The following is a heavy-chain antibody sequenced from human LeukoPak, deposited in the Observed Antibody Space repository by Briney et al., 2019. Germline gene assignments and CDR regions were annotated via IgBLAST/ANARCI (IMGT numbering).Heavy chain of an antibody. Sequence: SETLSLTCTVSGGSISSSSYSWSWIRQPPGKGLEWIGYIYHSGSTYYNPSLKSRVTISVDRSKNQFSLKLSSVTAADTAVYYCASYGVANPGFDPWGQGTLVTVSS. CDR3: ASYGVANPGFDP. J-gene: IGHJ5*02. CDR1: GGSISSSSYS. D-gene: IGHD3-3*01. V-gene: IGHV4-30-2*01. CDR2: IYHSGST.